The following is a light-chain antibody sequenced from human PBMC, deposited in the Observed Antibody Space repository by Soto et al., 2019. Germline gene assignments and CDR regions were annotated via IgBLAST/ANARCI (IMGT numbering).Light chain of an antibody. CDR3: QSYDSSLNAVL. J-gene: IGLJ2*01. Sequence: QSVLTQPPSVSGAPGQRVTISCAGSSANIGANYYVHWYQPIPGTAPKLLIYGNHNRPSGVPDRFLGSKSGTSASLAITGLQAEDEADSYCQSYDSSLNAVLFGGGTKVTVL. CDR2: GNH. CDR1: SANIGANYY. V-gene: IGLV1-40*01.